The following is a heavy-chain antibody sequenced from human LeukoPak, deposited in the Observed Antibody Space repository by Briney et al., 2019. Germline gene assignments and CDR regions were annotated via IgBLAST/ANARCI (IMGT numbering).Heavy chain of an antibody. Sequence: SETLSLTCTVPGGSISSYYWSWIRQPAGKGLEWIGRIYTSGSTNYNPSLKSRVTMSVDTSKNQFSLKLSSVTAADTAVYYCARDRGLGDFWSGYDAFDIWGQGTMVTVSS. V-gene: IGHV4-4*07. CDR1: GGSISSYY. D-gene: IGHD3-3*01. J-gene: IGHJ3*02. CDR2: IYTSGST. CDR3: ARDRGLGDFWSGYDAFDI.